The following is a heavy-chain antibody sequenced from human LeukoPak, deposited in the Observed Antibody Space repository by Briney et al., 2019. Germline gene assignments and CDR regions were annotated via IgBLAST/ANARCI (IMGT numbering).Heavy chain of an antibody. V-gene: IGHV3-23*01. CDR3: AKEGLLWFGEAHAYYFDY. Sequence: PGGSLRLSCAASGFTFGSYAMSWVRQAPGKGLEWVSAISGSGGSTYYADSVKGRFTISRDNSKNTLYLQMNSLRAEDTAVYYCAKEGLLWFGEAHAYYFDYWGQGTLVTVSS. D-gene: IGHD3-10*01. CDR1: GFTFGSYA. J-gene: IGHJ4*02. CDR2: ISGSGGST.